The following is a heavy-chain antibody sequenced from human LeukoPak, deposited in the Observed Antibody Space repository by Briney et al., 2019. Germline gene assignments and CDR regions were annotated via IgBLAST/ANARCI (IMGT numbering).Heavy chain of an antibody. Sequence: PGGSLRLSCAASGFTFSSYSMNWVRQAPGKGLEWVSSISSSSSYIYYADSVKGRFTISRDNAKNSLYLQMNSLRAEDTAVYYCARDLGYYCSGGSCYPPPDYWGQGTLVTVSS. CDR2: ISSSSSYI. D-gene: IGHD2-15*01. CDR3: ARDLGYYCSGGSCYPPPDY. CDR1: GFTFSSYS. J-gene: IGHJ4*02. V-gene: IGHV3-21*01.